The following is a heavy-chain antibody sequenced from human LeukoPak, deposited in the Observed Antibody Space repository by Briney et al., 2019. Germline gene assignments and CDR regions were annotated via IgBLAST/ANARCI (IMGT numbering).Heavy chain of an antibody. J-gene: IGHJ5*02. V-gene: IGHV4-31*03. CDR2: IYYSGST. D-gene: IGHD4-23*01. CDR3: ARVNPLGYGGNSGWFDP. Sequence: SETLSLTCTVSGGSISSGGYYWSWIRQHPGKGLEWIGYIYYSGSTYYNPSLKSGVTISVDTSKKQFSLKRSSVTAADTAVYYCARVNPLGYGGNSGWFDPWGEGSLVTVSS. CDR1: GGSISSGGYY.